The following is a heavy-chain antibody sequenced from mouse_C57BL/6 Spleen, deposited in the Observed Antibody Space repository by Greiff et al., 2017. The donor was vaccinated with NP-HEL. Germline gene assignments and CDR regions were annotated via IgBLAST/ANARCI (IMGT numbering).Heavy chain of an antibody. V-gene: IGHV10-3*01. CDR2: IRSKSSNYAT. D-gene: IGHD2-3*01. CDR1: GFTFNTYA. CDR3: VGYDGYFGGFAY. Sequence: EVQRVESGGGLVQPKGSLKLSCAASGFTFNTYAMHWVRQAPGKGLEWVARIRSKSSNYATYYADSVKDRFTISRDDSQSMLYLQMNNLKTEDTAMYYCVGYDGYFGGFAYWGQGTLVTVSA. J-gene: IGHJ3*01.